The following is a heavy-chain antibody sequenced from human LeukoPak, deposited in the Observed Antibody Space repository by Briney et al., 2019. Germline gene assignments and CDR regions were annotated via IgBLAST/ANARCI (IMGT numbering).Heavy chain of an antibody. D-gene: IGHD1-1*01. CDR2: ISSSSSYI. Sequence: GRSLRLSCAASGFTFSSYGMHWVRQAPGKGLEWVSSISSSSSYIYYADSVKGRFTISRDNAKNSLYLQMNSLRAEDTAVYYCAREGWNDAEAYDYWGQGTLVTVSS. V-gene: IGHV3-21*01. CDR3: AREGWNDAEAYDY. CDR1: GFTFSSYG. J-gene: IGHJ4*02.